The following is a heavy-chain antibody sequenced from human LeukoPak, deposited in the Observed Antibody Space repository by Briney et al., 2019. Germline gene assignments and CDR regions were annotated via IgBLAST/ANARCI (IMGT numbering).Heavy chain of an antibody. V-gene: IGHV4-30-4*01. D-gene: IGHD3-9*01. CDR3: ARDGPDILTGYYFFDY. CDR1: GGSISSGDYY. J-gene: IGHJ4*02. Sequence: SQTLSLTCTVSGGSISSGDYYWSWIRQPPGKGLEWIGYIYYSGSTYYSPSLKSRVTISVDTSKNQFSLKLSSVTAADTAVYYCARDGPDILTGYYFFDYWGQGTLVTVSS. CDR2: IYYSGST.